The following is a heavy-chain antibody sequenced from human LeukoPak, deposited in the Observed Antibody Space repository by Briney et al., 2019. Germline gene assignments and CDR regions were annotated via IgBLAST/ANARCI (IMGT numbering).Heavy chain of an antibody. CDR1: GGTFSSYA. D-gene: IGHD3-3*01. V-gene: IGHV1-2*02. Sequence: ASVKVSCKASGGTFSSYAISWVRQAPGQGLEWMGWINPNSGGTNYAQKFQGRVTMTRDTSISTAYMELSRLRSDDTAVYYCASVPIYDFWSGYCYYWGQGTLVTVSS. J-gene: IGHJ4*02. CDR2: INPNSGGT. CDR3: ASVPIYDFWSGYCYY.